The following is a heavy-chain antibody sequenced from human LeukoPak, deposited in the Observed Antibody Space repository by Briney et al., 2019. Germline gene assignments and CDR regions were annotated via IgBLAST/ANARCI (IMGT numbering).Heavy chain of an antibody. CDR2: INPSGGST. Sequence: ASVKVSCKASGYTFTSYYMHWVRQAPGQGLEWMGIINPSGGSTSYAQKFQGRVTMTRDMSTSTVYMELSSLRSEDTAVYYCARDGPGITIFGVVFGISYYYYMDVWGKGTTVTVSS. V-gene: IGHV1-46*01. D-gene: IGHD3-3*01. CDR1: GYTFTSYY. CDR3: ARDGPGITIFGVVFGISYYYYMDV. J-gene: IGHJ6*03.